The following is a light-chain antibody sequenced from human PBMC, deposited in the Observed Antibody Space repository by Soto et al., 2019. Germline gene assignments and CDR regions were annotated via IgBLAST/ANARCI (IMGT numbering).Light chain of an antibody. J-gene: IGLJ1*01. CDR3: ISYTSSSTH. Sequence: QSVLTQPASVSGSPGQSITISCTGTSSDVGGYNYVSWYQQHPGKAPKLMIYDVSNRPSGVSNRFSGSKSGNTASLTISGLHAEDEADYYCISYTSSSTHFGTGTKVTVL. CDR2: DVS. V-gene: IGLV2-14*01. CDR1: SSDVGGYNY.